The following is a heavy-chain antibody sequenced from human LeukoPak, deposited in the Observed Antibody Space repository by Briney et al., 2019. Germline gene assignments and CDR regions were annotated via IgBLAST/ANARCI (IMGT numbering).Heavy chain of an antibody. V-gene: IGHV4-34*01. CDR2: INHSGST. Sequence: SETLSLTCTVSGGSISSYYWSWIRQPPGKGLEWIGEINHSGSTNYNPSLKSRVTISVDTSKNQFSLKLSSVTAADTAVYYCARSGRITAAGTFKFWFDPWGQGTLVTVSS. J-gene: IGHJ5*02. D-gene: IGHD6-13*01. CDR3: ARSGRITAAGTFKFWFDP. CDR1: GGSISSYY.